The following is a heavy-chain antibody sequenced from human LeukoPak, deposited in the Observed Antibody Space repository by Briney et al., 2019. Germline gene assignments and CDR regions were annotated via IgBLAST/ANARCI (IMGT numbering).Heavy chain of an antibody. Sequence: ASVKVSCKASGYTFTGYYMHWVRQAPGQGLEWMGWINPNSGGTNYAQKFQGRVTMTRDTSISTAYMELSRLRSDDTAVYYCASDRHYYGSGSYYNEFDYWGQGTLVTVSS. CDR2: INPNSGGT. CDR1: GYTFTGYY. D-gene: IGHD3-10*01. J-gene: IGHJ4*02. CDR3: ASDRHYYGSGSYYNEFDY. V-gene: IGHV1-2*02.